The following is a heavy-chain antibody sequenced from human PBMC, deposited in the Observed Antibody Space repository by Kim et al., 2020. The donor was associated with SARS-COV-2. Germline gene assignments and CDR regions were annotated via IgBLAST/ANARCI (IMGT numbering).Heavy chain of an antibody. D-gene: IGHD6-6*01. CDR3: ASGGARSIEDYYYYGMDV. Sequence: KGRFTISRDNAKNSLYLQMNSLRAEDTAVYYCASGGARSIEDYYYYGMDVWGQGTTVTVSS. V-gene: IGHV3-11*06. J-gene: IGHJ6*02.